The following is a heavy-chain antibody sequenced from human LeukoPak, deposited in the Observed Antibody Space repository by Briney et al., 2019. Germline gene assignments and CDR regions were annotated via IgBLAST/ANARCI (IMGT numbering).Heavy chain of an antibody. V-gene: IGHV3-23*01. CDR1: GFTFSSYG. Sequence: GGSLRLSCAASGFTFSSYGMSWVCQAPGKGLEWVSAISGSGGSTYYADSVKGRFTISRDNSKNTLYLQMNSLRAEDTAVYYCARDEAAAGRDFDYWGQGTLVTVSS. D-gene: IGHD6-13*01. J-gene: IGHJ4*02. CDR2: ISGSGGST. CDR3: ARDEAAAGRDFDY.